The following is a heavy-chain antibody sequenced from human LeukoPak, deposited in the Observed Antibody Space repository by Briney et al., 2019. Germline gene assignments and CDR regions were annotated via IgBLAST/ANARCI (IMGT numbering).Heavy chain of an antibody. V-gene: IGHV3-23*01. CDR2: ISGSGGST. Sequence: GRSLRLSCAASGFTFSSHAMSWVRQAPGKGLEWVSAISGSGGSTYYADSVKGRFTISRDKSKNTLYLQMNSLRAEDTAVYYCAKGLAVAGHFDYWGQGTLVTVSS. CDR3: AKGLAVAGHFDY. J-gene: IGHJ4*02. CDR1: GFTFSSHA. D-gene: IGHD6-19*01.